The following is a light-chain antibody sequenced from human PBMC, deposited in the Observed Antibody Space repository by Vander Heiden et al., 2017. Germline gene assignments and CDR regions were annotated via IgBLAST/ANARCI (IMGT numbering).Light chain of an antibody. CDR3: QQRSNWPPVLT. V-gene: IGKV3-11*01. J-gene: IGKJ4*01. CDR2: DAS. CDR1: LSVSSY. Sequence: EIVLTQSPATLSLSPGERATLSCRASLSVSSYLAWYQQKPGQAPRLLIYDASNRATGIPARFSGSGAGTDFTLTISSLEPEDFAVYYCQQRSNWPPVLTFGGGTKVEIK.